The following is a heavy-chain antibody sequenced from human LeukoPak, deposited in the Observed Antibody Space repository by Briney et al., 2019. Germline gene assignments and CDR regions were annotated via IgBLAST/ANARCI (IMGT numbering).Heavy chain of an antibody. Sequence: SETLSLTCAVSGGSISSGGYYWSWIRQPPGKGLEWIGYIYHSGSTYYSPSLKSRVTISVDRSKNQFSLKLSSVTAADTAVYYCARASRPGAYWFDPWGQGTLVTVSS. CDR3: ARASRPGAYWFDP. CDR1: GGSISSGGYY. V-gene: IGHV4-30-2*01. CDR2: IYHSGST. D-gene: IGHD1-26*01. J-gene: IGHJ5*02.